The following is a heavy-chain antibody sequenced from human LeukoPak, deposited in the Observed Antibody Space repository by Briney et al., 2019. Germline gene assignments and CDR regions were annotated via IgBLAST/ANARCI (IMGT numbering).Heavy chain of an antibody. J-gene: IGHJ4*02. CDR3: AKATRGSSSDY. CDR2: ISSSGSTI. D-gene: IGHD5-12*01. V-gene: IGHV3-48*04. Sequence: GGSLRLSCAASTFTFSSYNMNWVRQPPGKGLEWVSYISSSGSTIYYADSVKGRFSISRDNGRNSVYLQMNSLRGEDTAVYYCAKATRGSSSDYRGQGTLVTVSS. CDR1: TFTFSSYN.